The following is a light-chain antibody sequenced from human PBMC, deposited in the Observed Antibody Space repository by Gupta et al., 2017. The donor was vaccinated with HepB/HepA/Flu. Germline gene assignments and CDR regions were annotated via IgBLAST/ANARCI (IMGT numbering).Light chain of an antibody. CDR3: QAWDSSTVVV. V-gene: IGLV3-1*01. CDR1: KLEDKY. CDR2: QDS. J-gene: IGLJ2*01. Sequence: YALTQPLSVSVSPGQTATIPCSGDKLEDKYVCWYQQKPGQTPVLVIYQDSKRPSGIPERFSGSNSGNTATLTISGTQAMDEADYYCQAWDSSTVVVFGGGTKLTVL.